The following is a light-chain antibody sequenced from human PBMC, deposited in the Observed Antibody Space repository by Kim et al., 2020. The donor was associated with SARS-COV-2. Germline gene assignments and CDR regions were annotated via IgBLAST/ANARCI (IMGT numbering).Light chain of an antibody. V-gene: IGLV3-19*01. CDR3: NSRDNSGDHVV. CDR2: GKN. J-gene: IGLJ2*01. CDR1: SLRTYY. Sequence: ALVQTVRITCQGDSLRTYYASWYQQKPGQAPLLVIYGKNNRPSGIPDRFSGSSSGNTASLTVTGAQAVDEADYYCNSRDNSGDHVVFGGGTKLIVL.